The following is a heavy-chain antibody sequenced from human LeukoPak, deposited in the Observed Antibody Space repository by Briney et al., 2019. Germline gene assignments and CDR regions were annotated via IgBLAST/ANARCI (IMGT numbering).Heavy chain of an antibody. CDR1: GFTFSSYA. V-gene: IGHV3-30*18. CDR3: AKPRCSGGNCYSRNDYFDY. Sequence: GRSLRLSCAASGFTFSSYAMHWVRQAPGKGLDWVAVISFDGSHKYYADSVKGRFTISRDNSKNTLSLQMNDLRGEDTAVYYCAKPRCSGGNCYSRNDYFDYWGQGTLVTVSS. J-gene: IGHJ4*02. D-gene: IGHD2-15*01. CDR2: ISFDGSHK.